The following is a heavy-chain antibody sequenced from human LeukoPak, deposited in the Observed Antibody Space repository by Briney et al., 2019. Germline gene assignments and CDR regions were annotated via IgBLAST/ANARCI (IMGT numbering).Heavy chain of an antibody. J-gene: IGHJ4*02. V-gene: IGHV3-21*01. CDR2: ISSSSSYI. CDR1: GFTFSSYS. CDR3: ARSLESSSWYPAAYFDY. Sequence: GGSLRLSCAASGFTFSSYSMNWVRQAPGKGLEWVSSISSSSSYIYYADSVKGRFTISRDNAKNSLYLQMNSLRAEDTAVYYCARSLESSSWYPAAYFDYWGQGTLVTVSS. D-gene: IGHD6-13*01.